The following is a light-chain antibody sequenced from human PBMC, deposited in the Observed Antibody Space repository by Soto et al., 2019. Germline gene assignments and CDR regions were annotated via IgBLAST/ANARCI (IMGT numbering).Light chain of an antibody. CDR3: SSSTSSSSL. J-gene: IGLJ2*01. CDR1: SSDVGGYNY. Sequence: QSVLTQPASVSGSPGQSITISCTGTSSDVGGYNYVSWYQQHPGKAPKLMIYDVSNRPSGVSNRFSGSKSGNTASLPISGLQAEDEADYYCSSSTSSSSLFGGGTKLTVL. CDR2: DVS. V-gene: IGLV2-14*01.